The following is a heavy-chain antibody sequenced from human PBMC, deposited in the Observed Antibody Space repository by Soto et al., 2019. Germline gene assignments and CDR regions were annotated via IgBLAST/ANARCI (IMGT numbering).Heavy chain of an antibody. V-gene: IGHV3-30*18. CDR1: GFTFSSYG. CDR3: AKDQIVVVTAILPYYYGMDV. CDR2: ISYDGSNK. J-gene: IGHJ6*02. Sequence: QVQLVESGGGVVQPGRSLRLSCAASGFTFSSYGMHWVRQAPGKGLEWVAVISYDGSNKYYAYSVKGRFTISRDNSKNTLYLQMNSLRAEDTAVYYCAKDQIVVVTAILPYYYGMDVWGQGTTVTVSS. D-gene: IGHD2-21*02.